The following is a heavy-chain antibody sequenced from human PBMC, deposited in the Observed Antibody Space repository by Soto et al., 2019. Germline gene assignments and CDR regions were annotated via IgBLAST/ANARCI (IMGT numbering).Heavy chain of an antibody. CDR2: MSYDGSHE. CDR1: GFTFSSYG. J-gene: IGHJ6*02. CDR3: AKGSVLRVVEAPLAILGGVDV. V-gene: IGHV3-33*06. D-gene: IGHD2-8*01. Sequence: PVGSLRLSCVASGFTFSSYGMHWVRQAPGKGLEWVAVMSYDGSHEYYADSVKGRFTISRDNSKTILYLQMNSLRLEDTAVYYRAKGSVLRVVEAPLAILGGVDVWGQGAMVTVSS.